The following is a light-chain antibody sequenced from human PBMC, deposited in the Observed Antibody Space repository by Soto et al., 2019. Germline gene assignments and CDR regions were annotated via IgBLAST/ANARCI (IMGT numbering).Light chain of an antibody. CDR3: GTWDSSLSAGV. CDR1: NSYIGNNY. Sequence: QSVRTQPPSVSATPGQTVTISCSGSNSYIGNNYVSWYQHLPGTAPKLLIYDNNKRPSEIPDRFSGSKAGTSATLGITGLQTGDEADYYCGTWDSSLSAGVFGTGTKVTVL. V-gene: IGLV1-51*01. J-gene: IGLJ1*01. CDR2: DNN.